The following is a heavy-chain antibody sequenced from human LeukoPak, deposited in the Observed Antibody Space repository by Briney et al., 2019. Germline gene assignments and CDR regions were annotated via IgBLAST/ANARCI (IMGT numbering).Heavy chain of an antibody. CDR1: GGTFSSYA. V-gene: IGHV1-69*05. Sequence: SVKVSCKASGGTFSSYAISWVRQAPGQGLEWMGGIIPIFGTANYAQKFQGRVTITTDESTSTAYMELSSLRSEDTAVYYCAGRVYNYYDSSGYTHFQHWGQGALVTVSS. D-gene: IGHD3-22*01. J-gene: IGHJ1*01. CDR3: AGRVYNYYDSSGYTHFQH. CDR2: IIPIFGTA.